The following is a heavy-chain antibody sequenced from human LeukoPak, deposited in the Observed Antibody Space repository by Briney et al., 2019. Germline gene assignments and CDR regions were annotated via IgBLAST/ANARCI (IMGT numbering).Heavy chain of an antibody. CDR3: ARLAAPSGKFDY. Sequence: SETLSLTCAVYGGSFSGYYWGWIRRPPGKGLEWIGEINHSGSTNYNPSLKSRVTISVDTSKNQFSLKLSSVTAADTAVYYCARLAAPSGKFDYWGQGTLVTVSS. CDR2: INHSGST. V-gene: IGHV4-34*01. J-gene: IGHJ4*02. CDR1: GGSFSGYY. D-gene: IGHD6-6*01.